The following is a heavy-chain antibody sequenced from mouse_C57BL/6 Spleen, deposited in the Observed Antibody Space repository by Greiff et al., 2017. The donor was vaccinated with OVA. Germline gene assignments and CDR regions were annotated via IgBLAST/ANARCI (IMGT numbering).Heavy chain of an antibody. CDR1: GYTFTDYY. CDR2: INPNNGGT. Sequence: VQLQQSGPELVKPGASVKISCKASGYTFTDYYMNWVKQSHGKSLEWIGDINPNNGGTSYNQKFKGKATLTVDKSSSTAYMELRSLTSEDSAVYYCARDWNYGSSYYAMDYWGQGTSVTVSS. D-gene: IGHD1-1*01. CDR3: ARDWNYGSSYYAMDY. J-gene: IGHJ4*01. V-gene: IGHV1-26*01.